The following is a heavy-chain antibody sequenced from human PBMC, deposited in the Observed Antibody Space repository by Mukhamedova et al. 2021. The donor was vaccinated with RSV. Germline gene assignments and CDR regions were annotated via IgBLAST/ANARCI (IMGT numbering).Heavy chain of an antibody. V-gene: IGHV4-34*01. Sequence: SLKSRVTISVDTSKNQFSLRLSSVTAADTAVYYCARRGLLAMGYWGQGTLVTDSS. D-gene: IGHD2-21*01. CDR3: ARRGLLAMGY. J-gene: IGHJ4*02.